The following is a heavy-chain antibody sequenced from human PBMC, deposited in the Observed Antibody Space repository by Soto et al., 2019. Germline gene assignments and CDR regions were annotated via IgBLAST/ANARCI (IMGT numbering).Heavy chain of an antibody. Sequence: QVQLVQSGAEVRKPGSSVKASGKAFGGTFSGYALSWVRQALGQGLEWMGGIIPIFGTANYAQKFQGRVTITADESTSTAYMELSSLRSEDTAVYYCARGKYGDYLFDYWGQGTLVTVSS. V-gene: IGHV1-69*01. CDR1: GGTFSGYA. D-gene: IGHD4-17*01. CDR2: IIPIFGTA. J-gene: IGHJ4*02. CDR3: ARGKYGDYLFDY.